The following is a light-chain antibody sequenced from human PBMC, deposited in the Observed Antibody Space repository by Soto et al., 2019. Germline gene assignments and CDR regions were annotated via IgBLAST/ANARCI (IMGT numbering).Light chain of an antibody. CDR1: KSLLHGDGNTY. CDR3: MQGSHWPPIT. CDR2: KVS. J-gene: IGKJ5*01. V-gene: IGKV2-30*02. Sequence: DIVMTQTPLSSPFTFEQAASIFFMASKSLLHGDGNTYLSWFRQRPGQSPRRLIYKVSNREAGVPDRFSGSGSGTDFTLKISRVEAEDVGLYYCMQGSHWPPITFGQGTRLEI.